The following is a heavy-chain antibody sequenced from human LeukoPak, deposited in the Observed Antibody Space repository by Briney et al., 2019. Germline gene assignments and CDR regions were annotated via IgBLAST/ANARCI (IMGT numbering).Heavy chain of an antibody. V-gene: IGHV3-66*01. CDR2: IYSGGST. Sequence: GGSLRLSCAASEFSVGSNYMTWVRQAPGKGLEWVSLIYSGGSTYYADSVKGRFTISRDNSKNTLYLQMNSLRAEDTAVYYCARDRYDFWSGYYIDYWVQGTLVTVSS. J-gene: IGHJ4*02. CDR1: EFSVGSNY. D-gene: IGHD3-3*01. CDR3: ARDRYDFWSGYYIDY.